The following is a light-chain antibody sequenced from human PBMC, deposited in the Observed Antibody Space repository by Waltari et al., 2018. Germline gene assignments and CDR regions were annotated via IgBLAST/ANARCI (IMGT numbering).Light chain of an antibody. CDR3: SSYTRSNSRVF. J-gene: IGLJ2*01. CDR1: SSDIGDYNY. V-gene: IGLV2-14*01. Sequence: QSALTQPASVSGSPGQSITISCTGTSSDIGDYNYVSWYQQHPGKAPKLMIYEVSYRPSGVSDRFSGSKSGNTASLTISGLQAEDEADYYCSSYTRSNSRVFFGGGTKLTVL. CDR2: EVS.